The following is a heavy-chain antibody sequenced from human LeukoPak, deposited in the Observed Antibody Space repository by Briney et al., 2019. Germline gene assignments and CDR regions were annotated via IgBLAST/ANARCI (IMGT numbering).Heavy chain of an antibody. J-gene: IGHJ4*02. CDR1: GFTFSTYS. CDR3: ARGDDILTGYYGFDA. CDR2: ISISSDDI. D-gene: IGHD3-9*01. Sequence: GGSLILSCAASGFTFSTYSLNWVRQAPGKGLEWVSSISISSDDIHYKDSVKGRFTISRDNAKNSLFLQMNSLRAEDTAVYYCARGDDILTGYYGFDAWGQGTLVTVSS. V-gene: IGHV3-21*01.